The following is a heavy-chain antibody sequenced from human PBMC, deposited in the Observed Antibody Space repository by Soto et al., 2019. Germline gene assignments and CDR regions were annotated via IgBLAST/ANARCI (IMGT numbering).Heavy chain of an antibody. V-gene: IGHV4-30-4*01. CDR3: ARVGIEKGAFDI. Sequence: QVQLQESGPGLVKPSQTLSLTCTVSGGSISSGDYYWSWIRQPPGKGLEWIGYIYYSGSTYYNPSLQSRVTISVDTSQNQFSLKLSSVTAADTAVYYCARVGIEKGAFDIWGQGTMVTVSS. D-gene: IGHD2-21*01. J-gene: IGHJ3*02. CDR1: GGSISSGDYY. CDR2: IYYSGST.